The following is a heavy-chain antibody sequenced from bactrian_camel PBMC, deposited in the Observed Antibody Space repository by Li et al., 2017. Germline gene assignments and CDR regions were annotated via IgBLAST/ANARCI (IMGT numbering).Heavy chain of an antibody. CDR1: GFTFSTYD. CDR2: IKGDGSKT. Sequence: DVQLVESGGGLVQPGGSLRLSCAASGFTFSTYDMSWVRQAPGKGLEWVSAIKGDGSKTYYADSVKGRFTVSRDNAKNTLYLQMNSLKTEDTAVYYCATDPVGTWDLGRYGYWGQGTQVTVS. CDR3: ATDPVGTWDLGRYGY. V-gene: IGHV3S40*01. D-gene: IGHD5*01. J-gene: IGHJ6*01.